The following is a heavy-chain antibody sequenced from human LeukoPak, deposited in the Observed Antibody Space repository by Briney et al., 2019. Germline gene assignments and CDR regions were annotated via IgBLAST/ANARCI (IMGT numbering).Heavy chain of an antibody. CDR2: INHSGST. V-gene: IGHV4-34*01. D-gene: IGHD3-16*01. CDR3: ARAIMSSLGVDP. J-gene: IGHJ5*02. Sequence: PSETLSLTCAVYGGSFSGYYWSWIRQPPGKGLEWIGEINHSGSTNYNPSLKSRVTISVDASKNQFSLKLSSVTAADTAVYYCARAIMSSLGVDPWGQGTLVTVSS. CDR1: GGSFSGYY.